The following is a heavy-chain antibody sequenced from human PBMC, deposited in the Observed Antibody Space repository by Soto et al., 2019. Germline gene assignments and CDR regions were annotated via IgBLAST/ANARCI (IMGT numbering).Heavy chain of an antibody. J-gene: IGHJ4*02. Sequence: QVQLVQSGAEVKKPGASVKVSCKASGYTFTNYGISWVRQAPGQGLEWMGWISAYNDNANFAQKFQGRVTMTTDTSTSTAYMELRSLRSDDTAVYYCARDGNDYIWGSYPQSRNFNYWGQGTLVTVSS. D-gene: IGHD3-16*02. CDR2: ISAYNDNA. CDR1: GYTFTNYG. CDR3: ARDGNDYIWGSYPQSRNFNY. V-gene: IGHV1-18*01.